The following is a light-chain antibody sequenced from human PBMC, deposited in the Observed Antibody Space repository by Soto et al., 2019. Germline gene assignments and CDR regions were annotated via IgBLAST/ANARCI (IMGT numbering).Light chain of an antibody. J-gene: IGLJ1*01. V-gene: IGLV1-40*01. Sequence: QSVLTQPPSVSGAPGQRVTISCTGSSSNIGAGYDVHWYQQPPGTAPKLIIYEVNNRPSGVPDRFSGSKSGNTASLIISGLQAEDEADYYCNSFTTSNTYVFGTGTKVTVL. CDR2: EVN. CDR3: NSFTTSNTYV. CDR1: SSNIGAGYD.